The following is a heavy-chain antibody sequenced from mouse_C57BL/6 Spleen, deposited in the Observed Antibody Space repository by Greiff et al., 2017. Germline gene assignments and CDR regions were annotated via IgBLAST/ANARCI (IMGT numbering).Heavy chain of an antibody. V-gene: IGHV1-53*01. D-gene: IGHD2-4*01. CDR2: INPSNGGT. CDR3: ARTAIYYDYGGYAMDY. J-gene: IGHJ4*01. CDR1: GYTFTSYW. Sequence: QVQLQQPGTELVKPGASVKLSCKASGYTFTSYWMHWVKQRPGQGLEWIGNINPSNGGTNYNEKFKSKATLTVDKSSSTAYMQLSSLTSEDSAVYYCARTAIYYDYGGYAMDYWGQGTSVTVSS.